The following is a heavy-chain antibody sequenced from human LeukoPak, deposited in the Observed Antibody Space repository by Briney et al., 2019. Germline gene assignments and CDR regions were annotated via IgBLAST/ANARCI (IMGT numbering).Heavy chain of an antibody. Sequence: GGSLRLSCAASGFTFSSYGMHWVRQAPGKGLEWVAFIRYDGSNKYYADSVKGRFTISRDNSKNTLYLQMNSLRAEDTAVYYCAREDDYLTDDAFDIWGQGTMVTVSS. D-gene: IGHD2/OR15-2a*01. CDR2: IRYDGSNK. J-gene: IGHJ3*02. V-gene: IGHV3-30*02. CDR1: GFTFSSYG. CDR3: AREDDYLTDDAFDI.